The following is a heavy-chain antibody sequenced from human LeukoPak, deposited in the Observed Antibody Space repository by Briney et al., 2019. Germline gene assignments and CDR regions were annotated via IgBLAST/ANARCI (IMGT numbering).Heavy chain of an antibody. V-gene: IGHV3-33*01. CDR1: GFTFSDHG. Sequence: GRSLRLSCAASGFTFSDHGMHWVRQAPGKGLEWVAIIWYNGSKKYYAESVKVRFTISRDNSKNTLYLQMSSLRAEDTAVYYCARDPYGSGDGYFDYWGQGTLVTVSS. CDR2: IWYNGSKK. J-gene: IGHJ4*02. D-gene: IGHD3-10*01. CDR3: ARDPYGSGDGYFDY.